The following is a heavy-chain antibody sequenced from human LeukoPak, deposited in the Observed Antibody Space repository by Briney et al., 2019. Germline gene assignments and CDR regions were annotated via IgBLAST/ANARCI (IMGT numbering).Heavy chain of an antibody. D-gene: IGHD2-21*02. CDR2: INHSGST. Sequence: SDTLTLTCAVCGGSFSTYYWNWIRQPPGKGLEWIGEINHSGSTNYNPSLKSRVTISVDTSKNQCSLKLSSVTAADTAVYYCARGGFYCGGDCYVDYWGQGTLVTVSS. CDR1: GGSFSTYY. CDR3: ARGGFYCGGDCYVDY. J-gene: IGHJ4*02. V-gene: IGHV4-34*01.